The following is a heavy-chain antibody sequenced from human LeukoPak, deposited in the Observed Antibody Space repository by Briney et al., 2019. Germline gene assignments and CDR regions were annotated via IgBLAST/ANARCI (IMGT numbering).Heavy chain of an antibody. CDR3: ANVVCSGGWCLGY. CDR1: KLTFSHYW. Sequence: PGGSLRLSCAASKLTFSHYWMSWVRQAPGKGLQWVAAINQDGDRKEYVDSVKGRFSISRDSATNSLYLQMNSLRAEDTAVYYCANVVCSGGWCLGYWGQGTLVTVSS. J-gene: IGHJ4*02. CDR2: INQDGDRK. V-gene: IGHV3-7*03. D-gene: IGHD2-15*01.